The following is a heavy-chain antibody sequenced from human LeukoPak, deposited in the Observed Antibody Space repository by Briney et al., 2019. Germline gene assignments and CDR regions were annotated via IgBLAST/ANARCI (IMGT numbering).Heavy chain of an antibody. V-gene: IGHV3-48*01. CDR1: GFSFRHYI. D-gene: IGHD3-3*01. CDR3: ATGNYDVAHDYSYMDV. J-gene: IGHJ6*03. CDR2: ISSSSGTI. Sequence: GGSLRLSCAASGFSFRHYIMNWVRQAPGKGGEWGSYISSSSGTIYYSDSVKGRFTISRDNTKNSLYLQMNRLRAEDTAVYYFATGNYDVAHDYSYMDVWGKGTTVT.